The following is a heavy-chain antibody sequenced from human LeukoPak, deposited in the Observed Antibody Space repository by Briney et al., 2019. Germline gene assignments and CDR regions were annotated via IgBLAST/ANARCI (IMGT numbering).Heavy chain of an antibody. D-gene: IGHD6-19*01. Sequence: SETLSLTCTVSGGSISSSSYYLGWIRQPPGKGLEWIGTIYYSGTTYYNPSLKSRVTISVDTSRNQFSPKLNSVTAADTAVYYCASLAVAGLSEGYWGQGTLVIVSS. V-gene: IGHV4-39*01. CDR3: ASLAVAGLSEGY. CDR1: GGSISSSSYY. J-gene: IGHJ4*02. CDR2: IYYSGTT.